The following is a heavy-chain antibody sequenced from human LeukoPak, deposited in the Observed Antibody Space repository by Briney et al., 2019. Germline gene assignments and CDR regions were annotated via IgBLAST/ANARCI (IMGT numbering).Heavy chain of an antibody. Sequence: GGSLRLSCPASGFTFSSYAMHWVRQAPGKGLEYVSAISSNGGSTYYADSVKGRFTISRDNSKNTLYLQMSSLRAEDTAVYYCVKGMEDYDILTGVLDVWGQGTTVTVSS. J-gene: IGHJ6*02. CDR1: GFTFSSYA. V-gene: IGHV3-64D*06. D-gene: IGHD3-9*01. CDR2: ISSNGGST. CDR3: VKGMEDYDILTGVLDV.